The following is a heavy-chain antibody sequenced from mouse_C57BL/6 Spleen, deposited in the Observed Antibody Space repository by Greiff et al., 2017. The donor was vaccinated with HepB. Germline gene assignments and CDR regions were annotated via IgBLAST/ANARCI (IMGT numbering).Heavy chain of an antibody. D-gene: IGHD2-4*01. CDR1: GYTFTDYY. J-gene: IGHJ4*01. Sequence: VKLVESGAELVRPGASVKLSCKASGYTFTDYYINWVKQRPGQGLEWIARIYPGSGNTYYNEKFKGKATLTADKSSSTAYMQLSSLTSEDSAVYFCARSMITTCAMDYWGQGTSVTVSS. V-gene: IGHV1-76*01. CDR3: ARSMITTCAMDY. CDR2: IYPGSGNT.